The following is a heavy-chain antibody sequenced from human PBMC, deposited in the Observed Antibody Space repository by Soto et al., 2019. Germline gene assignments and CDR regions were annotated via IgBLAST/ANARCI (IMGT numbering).Heavy chain of an antibody. CDR3: AKDISFDTSAYNY. CDR2: LSGDGTTT. D-gene: IGHD3-22*01. Sequence: EVQLLESGGGLVQPGGSLRLSCTASGFTFSPYGMSWVRQAPGKGLEWVSSLSGDGTTTYYKDSVKGRFTISRDNSRNTLSLQMNSLRTEDTAVYYCAKDISFDTSAYNYWGQGILVTVSS. V-gene: IGHV3-23*01. J-gene: IGHJ4*02. CDR1: GFTFSPYG.